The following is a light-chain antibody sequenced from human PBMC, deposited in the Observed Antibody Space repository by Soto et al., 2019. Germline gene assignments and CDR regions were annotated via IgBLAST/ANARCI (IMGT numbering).Light chain of an antibody. CDR3: AAWDDSLNGQV. J-gene: IGLJ1*01. CDR1: DSNVGSNT. CDR2: SDS. Sequence: QPVLTQPPSASGTPGQRVTISCSGSDSNVGSNTVNWYQHLPGTAPKLLIYSDSLRPSGVPDRFSASKSGTSASLAISGLQSDDEADYYCAAWDDSLNGQVFGTGTKVTVL. V-gene: IGLV1-44*01.